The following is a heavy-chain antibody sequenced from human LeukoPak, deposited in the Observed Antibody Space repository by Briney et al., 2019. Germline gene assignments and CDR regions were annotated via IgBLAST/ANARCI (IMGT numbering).Heavy chain of an antibody. CDR2: ISGSSDAI. Sequence: GGSLRLSCAASGLTFSSYAMNWVRQAPGKELEWVSYISGSSDAIHYADSVKGRFTISRDNAKNSLYLEMNSLRDEDTAVYYCARAMRSGYDYWGQGTLVTVSS. CDR3: ARAMRSGYDY. CDR1: GLTFSSYA. V-gene: IGHV3-48*02. D-gene: IGHD5-12*01. J-gene: IGHJ4*02.